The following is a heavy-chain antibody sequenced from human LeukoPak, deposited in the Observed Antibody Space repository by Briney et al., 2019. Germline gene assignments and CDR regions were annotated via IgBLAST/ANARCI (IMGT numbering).Heavy chain of an antibody. J-gene: IGHJ6*02. V-gene: IGHV3-48*03. CDR3: ARDPPGSTTYYYGMDV. CDR2: ICSSGSTI. CDR1: GFTFSSYE. Sequence: QTGGSLRLSCAASGFTFSSYEMNWVRQAPGKGLEWVSYICSSGSTIYYADSVKGRFTISRDNAKNSLYLQMNSLRAEDTAVYYCARDPPGSTTYYYGMDVWGQGTTVTVSS. D-gene: IGHD2-2*01.